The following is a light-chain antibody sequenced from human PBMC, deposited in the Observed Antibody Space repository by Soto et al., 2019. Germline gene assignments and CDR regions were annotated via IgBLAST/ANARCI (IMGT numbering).Light chain of an antibody. CDR3: QQYNSYLLT. J-gene: IGKJ4*02. Sequence: DIQMTQSPSTLSASVGERVTITCRASQSISSWLAWYQQKPGKAPKLLIYDASSLESGVPSRFSGSGSGTEFTLTISSLQPDDFATNYCQQYNSYLLTFGGGTKVEIK. CDR1: QSISSW. V-gene: IGKV1-5*01. CDR2: DAS.